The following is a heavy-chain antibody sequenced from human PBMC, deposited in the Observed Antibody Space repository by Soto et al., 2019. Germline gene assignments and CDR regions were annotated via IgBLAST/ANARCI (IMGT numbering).Heavy chain of an antibody. D-gene: IGHD6-19*01. CDR3: AKEGSAVAGTFYFDY. CDR2: ISYDGSNK. CDR1: GFTFSSYG. J-gene: IGHJ4*02. Sequence: QVQLVESGGGVVQPGRSLRLSCAASGFTFSSYGMHWVRQAPGKGLEWVAVISYDGSNKYYADSVKGRFTISRDNSKNTLYLQMNSLRAEDTAVYYCAKEGSAVAGTFYFDYWGQGTLVTVSS. V-gene: IGHV3-30*18.